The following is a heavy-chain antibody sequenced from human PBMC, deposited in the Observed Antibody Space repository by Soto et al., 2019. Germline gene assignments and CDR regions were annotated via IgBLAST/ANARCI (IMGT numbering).Heavy chain of an antibody. CDR2: ISGSGGST. CDR1: GFTFSSYA. D-gene: IGHD6-19*01. V-gene: IGHV3-23*01. J-gene: IGHJ4*02. Sequence: EVQLLESGGGLVQPGGSLRLSCAASGFTFSSYAMSWVRQAPGKGLEWVSAISGSGGSTYYADSVKGRFTISRDNSKNTLYLQMNSLRAEDTAVYYCATSPGDIAVAGTGLRSFDYWGQGTLVTVSS. CDR3: ATSPGDIAVAGTGLRSFDY.